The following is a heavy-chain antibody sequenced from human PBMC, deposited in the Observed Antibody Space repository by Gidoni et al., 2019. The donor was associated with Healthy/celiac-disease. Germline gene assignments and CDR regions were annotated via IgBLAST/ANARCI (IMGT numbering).Heavy chain of an antibody. V-gene: IGHV3-21*01. CDR3: ARDAGYDFWSGYLS. CDR1: RLTCSRYS. D-gene: IGHD3-3*01. CDR2: ISSSRSYL. J-gene: IGHJ5*02. Sequence: EVPLVESGGGLVKPGGSLRLYCAASRLTCSRYSMNWVRQAPGTVLEWVSSISSSRSYLYYADSVKGRFTISRDNAKNSLYLQMNSPRAEDTAVYYCARDAGYDFWSGYLSWGQGTLVTVSS.